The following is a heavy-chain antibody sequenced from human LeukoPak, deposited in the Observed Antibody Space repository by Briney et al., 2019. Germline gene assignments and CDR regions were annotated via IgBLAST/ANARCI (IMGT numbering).Heavy chain of an antibody. CDR2: ISAYNDIT. V-gene: IGHV1-18*01. J-gene: IGHJ3*02. CDR1: GYTFSNYG. Sequence: ASVKVSCKASGYTFSNYGINWVRQAPGQGLEWMGWISAYNDITNYAQKLQGRVTMTTDTSTTTAYMELRSLTSDDTAVYYCARGEYPLDAFDIWGQGTKVTVSS. CDR3: ARGEYPLDAFDI. D-gene: IGHD2-2*01.